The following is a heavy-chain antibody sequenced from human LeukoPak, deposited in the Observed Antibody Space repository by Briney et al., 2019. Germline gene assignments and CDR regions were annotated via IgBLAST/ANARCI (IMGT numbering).Heavy chain of an antibody. D-gene: IGHD2-2*01. CDR3: ITLIWSSRTSWYADY. V-gene: IGHV3-15*01. Sequence: GGSLRLSCAASGFTFSNAWMSWVRQAPGKGLEWVGRIKSKTDGGTTGYAAPVKGRFTISRDGSKDTLYLQMNSLGTEDTAVYYCITLIWSSRTSWYADYWGQGTLVTV. CDR2: IKSKTDGGTT. J-gene: IGHJ4*02. CDR1: GFTFSNAW.